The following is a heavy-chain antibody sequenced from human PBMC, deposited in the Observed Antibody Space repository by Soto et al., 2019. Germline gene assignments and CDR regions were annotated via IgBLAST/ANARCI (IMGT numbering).Heavy chain of an antibody. Sequence: PGGSLRLSCAASGFTFSSYGMHWVRQAPGKGLEWVAVISYDGSNKYYADSVKGRFTISRDNSKNTLYLQMNSLRAEDTAVYYCANQEGPQVGSSWYFDYWGQGTLVTVSS. CDR2: ISYDGSNK. V-gene: IGHV3-30*18. J-gene: IGHJ4*02. D-gene: IGHD6-13*01. CDR1: GFTFSSYG. CDR3: ANQEGPQVGSSWYFDY.